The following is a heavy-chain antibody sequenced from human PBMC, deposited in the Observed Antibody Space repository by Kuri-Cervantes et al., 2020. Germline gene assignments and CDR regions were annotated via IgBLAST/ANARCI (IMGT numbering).Heavy chain of an antibody. J-gene: IGHJ4*02. CDR1: GYTFTSYD. Sequence: ASVKVSCKASGYTFTSYDINWVRQATGQGLEWMGWMNPNSGNTGYAQKFQGRVTMTRNTSISTAYMELRSLRSDDTAVYYCARVGGELRPDDYWGQGTLVTVSS. D-gene: IGHD1-7*01. CDR3: ARVGGELRPDDY. CDR2: MNPNSGNT. V-gene: IGHV1-8*01.